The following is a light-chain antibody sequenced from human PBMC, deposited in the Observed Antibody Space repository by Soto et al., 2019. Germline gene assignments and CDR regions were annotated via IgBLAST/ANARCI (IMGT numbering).Light chain of an antibody. CDR3: SSYTISSTRGGV. CDR1: SSDVGGYNY. CDR2: DVS. V-gene: IGLV2-14*03. J-gene: IGLJ1*01. Sequence: QSALTQPASVSGSPGQSITISCTGTSSDVGGYNYVSWYQQHPGKAPKLMIYDVSYRPSGVSNRFSGSKSGNTASLTISGLQAEDEADYYCSSYTISSTRGGVFGTGTKVTVL.